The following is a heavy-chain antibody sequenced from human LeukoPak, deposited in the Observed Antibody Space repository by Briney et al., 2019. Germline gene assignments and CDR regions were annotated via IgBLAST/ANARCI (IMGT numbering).Heavy chain of an antibody. J-gene: IGHJ4*02. CDR2: INPNSGGT. D-gene: IGHD2-2*01. V-gene: IGHV1-2*02. CDR1: GYTFTGYY. Sequence: ASVKVSCKASGYTFTGYYMHWVRQAPGQGLEWMGWINPNSGGTNYAQKFQGRVTMTRDTSISTAYMELSRLRSDDTAVYYCASRPAAKTLPFDYWGQGTLVTVSS. CDR3: ASRPAAKTLPFDY.